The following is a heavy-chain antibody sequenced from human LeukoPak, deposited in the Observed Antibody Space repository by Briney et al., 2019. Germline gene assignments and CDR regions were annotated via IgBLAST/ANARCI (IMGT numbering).Heavy chain of an antibody. CDR2: IKQDGSEK. D-gene: IGHD5-18*01. CDR1: GFTFSSYW. CDR3: ARDVDTAMVGGLGN. J-gene: IGHJ4*02. V-gene: IGHV3-7*01. Sequence: GGSLRLSCAASGFTFSSYWMSWVRQAPGKGLEWVANIKQDGSEKYYVDSVKGRFTISRDNAKNSLYLQMNSLRAEDTAVYYCARDVDTAMVGGLGNWGQGTLVTVSS.